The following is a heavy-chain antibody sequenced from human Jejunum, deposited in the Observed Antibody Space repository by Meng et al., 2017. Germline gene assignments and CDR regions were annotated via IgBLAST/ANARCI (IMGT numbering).Heavy chain of an antibody. CDR1: GFTLSRYW. Sequence: EVQVVESGGGLVQPGGSLRLSCSASGFTLSRYWFHWFRQVPGKGLVWVSRIDTGGGNTNYADSVRGRFTIYRDNAESTLYLQMNSLTAEDTGVYYCGRDLGGFYGVWGRGALVTVSS. CDR2: IDTGGGNT. J-gene: IGHJ4*02. D-gene: IGHD2/OR15-2a*01. CDR3: GRDLGGFYGV. V-gene: IGHV3-74*01.